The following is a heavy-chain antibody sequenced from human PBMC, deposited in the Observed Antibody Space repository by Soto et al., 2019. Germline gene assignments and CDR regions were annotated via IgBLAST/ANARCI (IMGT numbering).Heavy chain of an antibody. V-gene: IGHV3-30*18. CDR3: AKRGQQLSFYYYYYGMDV. Sequence: GGSLRLSCAASGFTFSSYGMHWVRQAPGKGLEWVAVISYDGSNKYYADSVKGRFTISRDNSKNTLYLQMNSLRAEDTAVYYCAKRGQQLSFYYYYYGMDVWGQGTTVTVSS. CDR1: GFTFSSYG. D-gene: IGHD6-13*01. CDR2: ISYDGSNK. J-gene: IGHJ6*02.